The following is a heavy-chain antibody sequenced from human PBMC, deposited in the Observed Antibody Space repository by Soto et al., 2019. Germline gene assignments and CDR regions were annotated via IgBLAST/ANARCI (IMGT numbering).Heavy chain of an antibody. D-gene: IGHD3-3*01. V-gene: IGHV3-23*01. J-gene: IGHJ4*02. Sequence: GSLRLSCAASGFTFSSFAMSWVRQAPGKGLEWVSVISGSGGSTYYADSMKGRFTISRDNSKNTLYLQMNSLRAEDTAVYYCAKDSLSTSYSDSVPFDYWGQGTLVTVSS. CDR3: AKDSLSTSYSDSVPFDY. CDR1: GFTFSSFA. CDR2: ISGSGGST.